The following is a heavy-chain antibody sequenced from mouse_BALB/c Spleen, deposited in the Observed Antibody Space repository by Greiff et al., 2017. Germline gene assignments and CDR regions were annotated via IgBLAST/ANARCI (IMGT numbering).Heavy chain of an antibody. CDR2: ISSGGSYT. D-gene: IGHD2-4*01. V-gene: IGHV5-9-3*01. Sequence: EVHLVESGGGLVKPGGSLKLSCAASGFTFSSYAMSWVRQTPEKRLEWVATISSGGSYTYYPDSVKGRFTISRDNAKNTLYLQMSSLRSEDTAMYYCARRYDYDDYAMDYWGQGTSVTVSS. J-gene: IGHJ4*01. CDR1: GFTFSSYA. CDR3: ARRYDYDDYAMDY.